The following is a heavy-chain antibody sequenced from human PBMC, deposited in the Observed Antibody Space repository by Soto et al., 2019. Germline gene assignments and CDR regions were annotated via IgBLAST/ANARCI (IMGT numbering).Heavy chain of an antibody. CDR3: ARDGSRGYSGYDLDF. J-gene: IGHJ4*02. CDR1: AFSFSNYG. D-gene: IGHD5-12*01. CDR2: IWYDGSNK. V-gene: IGHV3-33*01. Sequence: GGSLRLSCAASAFSFSNYGMHWVRQAPGKGLEWVAVIWYDGSNKYYSDSVKGRFTISRDNSKNTLYLQMNSLRAEDTAVYYCARDGSRGYSGYDLDFWGQGTLVTVSS.